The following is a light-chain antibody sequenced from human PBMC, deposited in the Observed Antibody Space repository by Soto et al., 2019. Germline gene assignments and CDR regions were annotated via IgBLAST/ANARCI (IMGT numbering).Light chain of an antibody. CDR2: LNSDGSH. CDR1: SVHSSYA. Sequence: QSVLTQSPSASASLGASVKLTCTLSSVHSSYAIAWHQQQPEKGPRYLMKLNSDGSHSKGDGIPDRFSGSSSGAERYLTISSLQSEDEADYYCQTWGTGIHWVFGGGTKLTVL. J-gene: IGLJ3*02. CDR3: QTWGTGIHWV. V-gene: IGLV4-69*01.